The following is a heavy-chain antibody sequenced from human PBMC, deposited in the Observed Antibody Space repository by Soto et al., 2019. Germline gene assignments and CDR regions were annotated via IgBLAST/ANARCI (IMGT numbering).Heavy chain of an antibody. J-gene: IGHJ6*02. V-gene: IGHV2-5*02. CDR1: GFSLSTSGVG. CDR3: ARSSVEITMVPYYHYGVDV. Sequence: SGPTLVNPTQTLTLTCTFSGFSLSTSGVGVGWIRQPPGKALEWLALIYWDDDKRYSPSLKSRLTITKDTSKNQVVLTMINVDPVDTATYYCARSSVEITMVPYYHYGVDVWGQGTTVTVSS. D-gene: IGHD3-10*01. CDR2: IYWDDDK.